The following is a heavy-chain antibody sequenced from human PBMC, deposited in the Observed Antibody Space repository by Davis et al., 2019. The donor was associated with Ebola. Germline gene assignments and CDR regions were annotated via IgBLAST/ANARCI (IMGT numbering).Heavy chain of an antibody. V-gene: IGHV3-30*03. CDR2: ISYDGSSK. CDR3: AGAYSSAWHDFHY. CDR1: GFTFRTYS. D-gene: IGHD6-19*01. Sequence: GESLKISCAASGFTFRTYSMHWVRQAPGKGLEWVAIISYDGSSKIYTDSVKGRFTISRDNSENTLYLQMNSLRPDDTAVYYCAGAYSSAWHDFHYWGQGTLVTVSS. J-gene: IGHJ4*02.